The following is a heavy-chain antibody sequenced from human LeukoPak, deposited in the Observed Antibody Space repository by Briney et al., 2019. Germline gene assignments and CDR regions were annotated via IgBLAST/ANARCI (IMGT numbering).Heavy chain of an antibody. CDR2: IYYSGST. J-gene: IGHJ4*02. Sequence: SETLSLTCTVSGGSISSYYWSWIRQPPGKGLEWIGYIYYSGSTNYNPSLKSRVTISVDTSKNQFSLKLSSVTAADTAVYYCARGGYHDSSGYSIDYWGQGTLVTVSS. CDR1: GGSISSYY. V-gene: IGHV4-59*01. D-gene: IGHD3-22*01. CDR3: ARGGYHDSSGYSIDY.